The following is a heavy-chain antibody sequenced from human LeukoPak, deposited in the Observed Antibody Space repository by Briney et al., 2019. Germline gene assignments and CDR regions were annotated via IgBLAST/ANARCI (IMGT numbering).Heavy chain of an antibody. CDR1: GGSISSSSYY. CDR2: IYSSGST. CDR3: ARDHIVMVRGAFLNWFDP. J-gene: IGHJ5*02. V-gene: IGHV4-39*07. D-gene: IGHD3-10*01. Sequence: PSETLSLTCTVSGGSISSSSYYWGWIRQPPGKGLEWIGSIYSSGSTYYNPSLTSRVTISVDTSKNQFSLRLSSVTAADTAVYYCARDHIVMVRGAFLNWFDPWGQGTLVTVSS.